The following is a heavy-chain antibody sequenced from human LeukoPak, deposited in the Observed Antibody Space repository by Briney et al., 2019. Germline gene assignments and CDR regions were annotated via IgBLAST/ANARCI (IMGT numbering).Heavy chain of an antibody. CDR3: AKDERNWNYNLASQTYD. CDR2: IYHSGST. J-gene: IGHJ4*02. V-gene: IGHV4-30-2*01. Sequence: SETLSLTCTVSGGSISSGGYYWSWIRQPPGKGLEWIGYIYHSGSTYYNPSLKSRVTISVDRSKNQFSLKLSSVTAADTAVYYCAKDERNWNYNLASQTYDWGQGTLVIVSS. CDR1: GGSISSGGYY. D-gene: IGHD1-7*01.